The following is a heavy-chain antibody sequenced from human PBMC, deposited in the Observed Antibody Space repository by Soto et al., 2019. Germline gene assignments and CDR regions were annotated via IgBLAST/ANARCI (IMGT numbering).Heavy chain of an antibody. Sequence: EVHLLESGGGLVQPGGSLRLSCAASGFTFSSYDMNWVRQAPGKGLEWVSYVSGSGGSTFYGDSVKGRFTISRDTCKNTLYLQMNSVSDEDTDIYYCAKILYSGGSNVLDPWGQGTLVTVSS. D-gene: IGHD6-19*01. V-gene: IGHV3-23*01. CDR2: VSGSGGST. J-gene: IGHJ5*02. CDR3: AKILYSGGSNVLDP. CDR1: GFTFSSYD.